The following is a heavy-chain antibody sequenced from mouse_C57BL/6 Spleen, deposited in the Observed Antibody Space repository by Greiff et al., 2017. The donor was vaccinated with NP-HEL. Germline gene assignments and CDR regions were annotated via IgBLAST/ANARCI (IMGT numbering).Heavy chain of an antibody. Sequence: QVQLQQPGAELVKPGASVKLSCKASGYTFTSYWMHWVKQRPGQGLEWIGMIYPNRGSTNYNEKFKSKATLTVDKSSSTAYMQLSSLTSEDSAVYYCARDDGSSLFAYWGQGTLVTVSA. V-gene: IGHV1-64*01. D-gene: IGHD1-1*01. J-gene: IGHJ3*01. CDR1: GYTFTSYW. CDR3: ARDDGSSLFAY. CDR2: IYPNRGST.